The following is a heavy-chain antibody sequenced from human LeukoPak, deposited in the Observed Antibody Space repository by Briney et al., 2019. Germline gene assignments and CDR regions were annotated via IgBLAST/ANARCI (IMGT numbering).Heavy chain of an antibody. CDR3: ARGSPIFGVARYYYYDMDV. J-gene: IGHJ6*03. D-gene: IGHD3-3*01. Sequence: SETLSLTCAVYGGSFSGYYWSWIRQPPGKGLEWIGEINHSGSTNYNPSLKSRVTISVDTSKNQFSLKLSSVTAADTAAYYCARGSPIFGVARYYYYDMDVWGKGTTVTVSS. V-gene: IGHV4-34*01. CDR2: INHSGST. CDR1: GGSFSGYY.